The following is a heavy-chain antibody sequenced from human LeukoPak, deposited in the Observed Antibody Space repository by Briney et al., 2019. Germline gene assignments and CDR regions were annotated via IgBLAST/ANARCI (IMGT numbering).Heavy chain of an antibody. J-gene: IGHJ4*02. Sequence: ASETLSLTCTVSGGSISSYYWSWIRQPPGKGLEWIGYIYYSGSTNYNPSLKSRVTISVDTSKNQFSLKLSSVTAADTAVYYCARGPYDSSGYLFDYWGQGTLVTVSS. V-gene: IGHV4-59*01. CDR1: GGSISSYY. D-gene: IGHD3-22*01. CDR2: IYYSGST. CDR3: ARGPYDSSGYLFDY.